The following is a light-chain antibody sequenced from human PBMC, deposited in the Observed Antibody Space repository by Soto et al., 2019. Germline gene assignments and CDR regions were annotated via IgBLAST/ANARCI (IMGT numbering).Light chain of an antibody. CDR3: QQRNVWPPIT. V-gene: IGKV3-11*01. CDR2: DAS. Sequence: EFVLTQSPATLPLSPGERATLHCRASQSIRTSLAWYQQKPGQAPRLVIFDASNRANGVPARFGGSGSGTDFTLTINSLEPEDFAVYYCQQRNVWPPITFGQGTRLEI. J-gene: IGKJ5*01. CDR1: QSIRTS.